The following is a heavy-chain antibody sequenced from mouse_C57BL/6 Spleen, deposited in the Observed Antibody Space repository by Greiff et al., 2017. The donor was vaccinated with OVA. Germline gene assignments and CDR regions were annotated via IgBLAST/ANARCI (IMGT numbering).Heavy chain of an antibody. J-gene: IGHJ1*03. CDR2: IDPEDGDT. Sequence: EVQLQQSGAELVRPGASVKLSCTASGFNIKDYYMHWVKQRPEQGLEWIGRIDPEDGDTEYAPKFQGKATMTADTSSNTAYLQLSSLTSEDTAVYYCIPITTVVGYFDVWGTGTTVTVSS. CDR3: IPITTVVGYFDV. D-gene: IGHD1-1*01. V-gene: IGHV14-1*01. CDR1: GFNIKDYY.